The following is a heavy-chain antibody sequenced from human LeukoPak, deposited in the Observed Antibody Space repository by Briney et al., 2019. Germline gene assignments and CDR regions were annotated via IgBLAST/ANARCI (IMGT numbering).Heavy chain of an antibody. J-gene: IGHJ4*02. D-gene: IGHD2-15*01. CDR3: ARLGPLSLDIVVVVAAQPSDY. Sequence: GESLKISCKGSGYSFTSYWIGWVRQMPGKGLEWMGIIYPGDSDTRYSPSFQGQVTISADKSISTAYLQWSSLKASDTAMYYCARLGPLSLDIVVVVAAQPSDYWGQGTLVTVSS. CDR1: GYSFTSYW. V-gene: IGHV5-51*01. CDR2: IYPGDSDT.